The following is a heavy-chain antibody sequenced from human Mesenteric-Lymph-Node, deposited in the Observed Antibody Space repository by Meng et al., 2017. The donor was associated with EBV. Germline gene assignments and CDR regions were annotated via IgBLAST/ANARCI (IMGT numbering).Heavy chain of an antibody. J-gene: IGHJ4*02. Sequence: QGQLHQWGAGLLGPSETLSLTCAASGGYFSGYHWSWIRQPPGKGLEYIGEISQSGDTNYNPSLKSRVTISVDTSRNQFSLKMRSVTAADTAVYYCARGTIFGIVVTYFDYWSQGNLVTVSS. V-gene: IGHV4-34*01. D-gene: IGHD3-3*01. CDR3: ARGTIFGIVVTYFDY. CDR1: GGYFSGYH. CDR2: ISQSGDT.